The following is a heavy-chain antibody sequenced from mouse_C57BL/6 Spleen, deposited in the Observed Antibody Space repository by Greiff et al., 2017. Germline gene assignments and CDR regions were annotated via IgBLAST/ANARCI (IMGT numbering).Heavy chain of an antibody. CDR3: ASNYYRPYY. CDR2: ISRGSSTI. D-gene: IGHD1-1*01. Sequence: EVKLMESGGGLVKPGGSLKLSCAASGFTFSDYGMHWVRQAPEKGLEWVAYISRGSSTINYADTVKGRYTLSRYNAKNTLFLQMTSLRSEDTALYYCASNYYRPYYWGQGTTLTVSS. V-gene: IGHV5-17*01. CDR1: GFTFSDYG. J-gene: IGHJ2*01.